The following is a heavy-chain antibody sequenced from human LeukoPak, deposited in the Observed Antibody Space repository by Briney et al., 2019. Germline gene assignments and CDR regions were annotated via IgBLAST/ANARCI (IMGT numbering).Heavy chain of an antibody. V-gene: IGHV3-30-3*01. Sequence: GRSLRLSCAASGFTFSSYAMHWVRQPPGKGLEWVAVISYDGSNKYYADSVKGRFTISRDNSKNTLYLQMNSLRAEDTAVYYCARTFSSGWYSPTDYWGQGTLVTVSS. J-gene: IGHJ4*02. CDR1: GFTFSSYA. CDR3: ARTFSSGWYSPTDY. CDR2: ISYDGSNK. D-gene: IGHD6-19*01.